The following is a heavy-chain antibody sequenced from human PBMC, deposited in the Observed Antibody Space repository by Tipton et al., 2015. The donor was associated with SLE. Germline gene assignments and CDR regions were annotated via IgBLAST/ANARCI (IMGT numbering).Heavy chain of an antibody. CDR3: ARAPGRRSDI. Sequence: TLSLTCTVSGGSISNYYWSWIRQPPGKELEWIGCFYNSGSTNYNPSLKSRVTISVDTSKNQFSLKLSSVTAADTAVYYCARAPGRRSDIWGQGTMVTVSS. V-gene: IGHV4-59*08. J-gene: IGHJ3*02. D-gene: IGHD2-15*01. CDR1: GGSISNYY. CDR2: FYNSGST.